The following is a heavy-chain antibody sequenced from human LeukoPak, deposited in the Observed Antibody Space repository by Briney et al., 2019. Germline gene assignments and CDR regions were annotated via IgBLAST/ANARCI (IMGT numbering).Heavy chain of an antibody. CDR1: GRTFSSYT. V-gene: IGHV1-69*02. D-gene: IGHD3-22*01. Sequence: ASVKVSCKAAGRTFSSYTISWVRQAPGQGFEWMGRIIPILGIANYAQKFQGRVTITADKSTSTAYMELSSLRSEDTAVYYCASTFSYDSSGYRPFDPWGQGTLVTVSS. J-gene: IGHJ5*02. CDR3: ASTFSYDSSGYRPFDP. CDR2: IIPILGIA.